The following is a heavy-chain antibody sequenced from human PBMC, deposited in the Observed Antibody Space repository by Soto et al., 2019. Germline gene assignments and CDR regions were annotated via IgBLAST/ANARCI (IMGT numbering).Heavy chain of an antibody. Sequence: EVQLVQSGGDLVQPGGSLRLSCAVSGITVNTNSMSWVRQAPGQGLEWVSVIYGDGTTYYADSVKGRLTISRDLSKNSLHLQMNSLRGEDTAVYYCARDFGSTWYVFDYWGQGTLVTVSS. V-gene: IGHV3-66*01. D-gene: IGHD6-13*01. CDR2: IYGDGTT. CDR1: GITVNTNS. J-gene: IGHJ4*02. CDR3: ARDFGSTWYVFDY.